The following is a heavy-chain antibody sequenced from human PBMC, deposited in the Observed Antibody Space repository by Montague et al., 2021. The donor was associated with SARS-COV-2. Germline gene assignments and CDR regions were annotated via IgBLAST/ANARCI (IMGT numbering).Heavy chain of an antibody. Sequence: SETLSLTCTVSGGSISSSSYYWGWIRQPPGKGLEWIGSIYYSGSTYYNPSLKSRVTIPVDTSKNQFSLKLGSVTAADTAVYYCAGEMATVVNYYYYGMDVWGQGTTVTVSS. CDR1: GGSISSSSYY. J-gene: IGHJ6*02. V-gene: IGHV4-39*02. D-gene: IGHD5-24*01. CDR3: AGEMATVVNYYYYGMDV. CDR2: IYYSGST.